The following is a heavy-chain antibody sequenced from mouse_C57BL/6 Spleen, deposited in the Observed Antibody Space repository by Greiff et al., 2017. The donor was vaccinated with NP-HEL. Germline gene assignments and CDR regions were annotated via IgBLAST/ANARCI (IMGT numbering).Heavy chain of an antibody. CDR1: GYAFSSSW. CDR3: ASYDAPGGFDY. D-gene: IGHD2-3*01. CDR2: IYPGDGDT. Sequence: QVQLQQSGPELVKPGASVKISCKASGYAFSSSWMNWVKQRPGKGLEWIGRIYPGDGDTNYNGKFKGKATLTADKSSSTAYMQLSSLTSEDSAVYFCASYDAPGGFDYWGQGTTLTVSS. V-gene: IGHV1-82*01. J-gene: IGHJ2*01.